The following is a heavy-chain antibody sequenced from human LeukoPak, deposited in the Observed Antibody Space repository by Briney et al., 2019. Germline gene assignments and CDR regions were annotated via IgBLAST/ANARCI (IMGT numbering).Heavy chain of an antibody. J-gene: IGHJ4*02. Sequence: SETLSLTCTVPGGSISSYYWSWIPQPAGKGLEWIGRIYTSGSTNYNPSLKSRVTISVDKSKNQFSLKLSSVTAADTAVYYCAREAFAVTPFDYWGQGTLVTVSS. CDR3: AREAFAVTPFDY. V-gene: IGHV4-4*07. CDR2: IYTSGST. CDR1: GGSISSYY. D-gene: IGHD4-17*01.